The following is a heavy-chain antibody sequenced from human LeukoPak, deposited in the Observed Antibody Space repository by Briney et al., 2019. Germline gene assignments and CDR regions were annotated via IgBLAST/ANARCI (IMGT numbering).Heavy chain of an antibody. CDR1: GGSISSYY. CDR3: ATVSAFFYDSGSYYTFDY. V-gene: IGHV4-4*07. D-gene: IGHD3-10*01. J-gene: IGHJ4*02. Sequence: PSETLSLTCTVSGGSISSYYWSWIRQPAGKGLEWIGRIYTSGSTNYNPSLKSRVTISVDKSKNQFSLKLSSVTAADTAVYYCATVSAFFYDSGSYYTFDYWGQGTLVTVSS. CDR2: IYTSGST.